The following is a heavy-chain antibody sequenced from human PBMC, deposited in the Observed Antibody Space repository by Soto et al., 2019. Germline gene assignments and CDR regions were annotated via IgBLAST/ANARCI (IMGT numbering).Heavy chain of an antibody. CDR3: ATNYGSGYRAFDY. Sequence: QVQLVQSGAEVQKPGSSVKVSFKASGDTFSFYSINWVRHAPGLGLEWMGRINPILSVSNYAQKFQGRVTITADKSTSTAYMELSSLRSEDTAMYYCATNYGSGYRAFDYWGQGALVTVSS. J-gene: IGHJ4*02. CDR2: INPILSVS. D-gene: IGHD3-10*01. CDR1: GDTFSFYS. V-gene: IGHV1-69*02.